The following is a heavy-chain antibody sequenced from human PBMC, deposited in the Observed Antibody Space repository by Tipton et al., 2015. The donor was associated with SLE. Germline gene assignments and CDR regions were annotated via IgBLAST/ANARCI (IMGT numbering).Heavy chain of an antibody. V-gene: IGHV4-39*07. CDR2: IYYSGST. J-gene: IGHJ4*02. CDR3: AREQTSYYFDY. CDR1: GGSISSSSYY. Sequence: LRLSCTVSGGSISSSSYYWGWIRQPPGKGLEWIGSIYYSGSTYYNPSLKSRVTISVDTSKNQFSLQLNSVTPEDTAVYYCAREQTSYYFDYWGQGTLVTVSS.